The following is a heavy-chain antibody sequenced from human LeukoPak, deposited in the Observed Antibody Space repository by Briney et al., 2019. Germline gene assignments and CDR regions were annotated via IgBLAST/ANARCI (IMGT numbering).Heavy chain of an antibody. V-gene: IGHV1-3*01. D-gene: IGHD3-10*01. CDR1: GYTFTNYI. J-gene: IGHJ6*02. Sequence: ASVKVSCKASGYTFTNYIIHWVRQAPGQRLEWMGWINAGNGDTKYSQKFQVRVTITRDTSASTAYMELSSLRSEDTAVYYCARVVTRLREGKYHYDMDVGGQGTTVTVSS. CDR3: ARVVTRLREGKYHYDMDV. CDR2: INAGNGDT.